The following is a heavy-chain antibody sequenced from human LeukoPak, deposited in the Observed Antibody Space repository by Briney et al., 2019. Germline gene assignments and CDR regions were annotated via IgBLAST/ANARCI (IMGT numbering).Heavy chain of an antibody. V-gene: IGHV3-30*04. J-gene: IGHJ4*02. CDR2: ISYDGTKK. Sequence: GGSLTLSCATSGFTFRHYAMHWVRQAPGKGLEWVAVISYDGTKKYYGDFVKGRFPISRDNSNSLLYLQMNNLTSDDGGVYYCARARSGYLGYWGQGALVTVSS. CDR1: GFTFRHYA. D-gene: IGHD3-3*01. CDR3: ARARSGYLGY.